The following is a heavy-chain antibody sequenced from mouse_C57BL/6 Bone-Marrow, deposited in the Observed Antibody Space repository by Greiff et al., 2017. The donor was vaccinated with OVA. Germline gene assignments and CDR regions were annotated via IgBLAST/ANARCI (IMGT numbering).Heavy chain of an antibody. V-gene: IGHV1-80*01. CDR3: ARTPHYYGIDY. D-gene: IGHD1-1*01. CDR1: GYAFSSYW. CDR2: IYPGDGDT. J-gene: IGHJ2*01. Sequence: VQLLQSGAELVKPGASVKISCKASGYAFSSYWMNWVKQRPGKGLEWIGQIYPGDGDTNYNGKFKGKATLTADKSSSTAYMQLSSLTSEDSAVYCCARTPHYYGIDYWGQGTTLTVSS.